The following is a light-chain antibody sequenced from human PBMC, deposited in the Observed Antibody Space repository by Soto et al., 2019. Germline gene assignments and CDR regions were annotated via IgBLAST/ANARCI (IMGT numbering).Light chain of an antibody. Sequence: SVLTQPPSASGTPGQRVTISCSGSSSNIGSNYVYWYQQLPGTAPKLLIYRNNHRPSGVPDRFSGSKSGTSASLAVSGLRSEDEADYYCAAWDDSLSGYGFATGTKGTVL. CDR2: RNN. J-gene: IGLJ1*01. V-gene: IGLV1-47*01. CDR3: AAWDDSLSGYG. CDR1: SSNIGSNY.